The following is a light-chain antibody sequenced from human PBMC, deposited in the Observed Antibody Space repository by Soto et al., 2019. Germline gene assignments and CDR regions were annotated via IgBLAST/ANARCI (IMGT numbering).Light chain of an antibody. CDR2: GAS. Sequence: SPGTLSLSPGERATLSCRASQSVSSSYLAWYQQKPGQAPRLLIYGASSRATGIPDRFSGSGSGTDFTLTISRLEPEDFAVYYCQQYGSSPSFGQRTRREIK. V-gene: IGKV3-20*01. CDR3: QQYGSSPS. CDR1: QSVSSSY. J-gene: IGKJ5*01.